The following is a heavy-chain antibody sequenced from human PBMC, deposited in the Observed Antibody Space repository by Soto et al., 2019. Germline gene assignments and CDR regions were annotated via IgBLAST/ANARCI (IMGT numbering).Heavy chain of an antibody. CDR3: ARERKGRHYCSGGSCYSAYYYYYGMDV. CDR2: IWYDGSNK. D-gene: IGHD2-15*01. V-gene: IGHV3-33*01. CDR1: GFTFSSYG. J-gene: IGHJ6*02. Sequence: GGSLRLSCAASGFTFSSYGMHWVRQAPGKGLEWVAVIWYDGSNKYYADSVKGRFTISRDNSKNTLYLQMNSLRAEDTAVYYCARERKGRHYCSGGSCYSAYYYYYGMDVWGQGTTGTVSS.